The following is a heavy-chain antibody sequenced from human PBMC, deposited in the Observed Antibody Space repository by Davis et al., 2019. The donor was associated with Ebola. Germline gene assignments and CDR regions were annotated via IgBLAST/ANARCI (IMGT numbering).Heavy chain of an antibody. CDR2: IIPILGIA. Sequence: SVKVSCKASGGTFSSYAISWVRQAPGQGLEWMGRIIPILGIANYAQKFQGRVTITADESTSTAYMELSSLRSEDTAVYYCICGDQLTGGLYYYYGMDVWGQGTTVTVSS. J-gene: IGHJ6*02. D-gene: IGHD2-21*01. V-gene: IGHV1-69*04. CDR1: GGTFSSYA. CDR3: ICGDQLTGGLYYYYGMDV.